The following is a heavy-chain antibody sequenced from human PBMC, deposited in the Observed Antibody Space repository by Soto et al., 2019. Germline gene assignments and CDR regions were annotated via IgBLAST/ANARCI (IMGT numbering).Heavy chain of an antibody. CDR2: FSTSSTTT. CDR1: GFTFSSYA. CDR3: ARGSCQALWFGELPEN. J-gene: IGHJ4*02. D-gene: IGHD3-10*01. Sequence: GGSLRLSCAASGFTFSSYAMIWVRQAPGKGLEWVSAFSTSSTTTSYADSVKGRFTISSDNAKNSLYLQMNSLRAEDTAVYYCARGSCQALWFGELPENWGQGTLVTVSS. V-gene: IGHV3-48*01.